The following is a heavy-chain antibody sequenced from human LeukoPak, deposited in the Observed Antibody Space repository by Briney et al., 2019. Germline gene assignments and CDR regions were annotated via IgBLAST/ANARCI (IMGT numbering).Heavy chain of an antibody. CDR3: ARARITMVRGVLYYFDY. CDR1: GYTFTGYY. V-gene: IGHV1-2*02. Sequence: ASVKVSCKASGYTFTGYYMHWVRQAPGQGLEWMGWINPNSGGTNYAQKFQGRVTMTRGTSISTAYMELSRLRSDDTAVYYCARARITMVRGVLYYFDYWGQGTLVTVSS. CDR2: INPNSGGT. D-gene: IGHD3-10*01. J-gene: IGHJ4*02.